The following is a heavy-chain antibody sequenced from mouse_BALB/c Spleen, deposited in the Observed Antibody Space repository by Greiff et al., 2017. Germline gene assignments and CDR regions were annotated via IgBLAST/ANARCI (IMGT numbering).Heavy chain of an antibody. CDR2: IYPGDGDT. Sequence: VQLQQSGAELVRPGSSVKISCKASGYAFSSYWMNWVKQRPGQGLEWIGQIYPGDGDTNYNGKFKGKATLTADKSSSTAYMQLSSLTSEDSAVYFCARRGGYDGYYAMDYWGQGTSVTVSS. CDR1: GYAFSSYW. V-gene: IGHV1-80*01. CDR3: ARRGGYDGYYAMDY. D-gene: IGHD2-2*01. J-gene: IGHJ4*01.